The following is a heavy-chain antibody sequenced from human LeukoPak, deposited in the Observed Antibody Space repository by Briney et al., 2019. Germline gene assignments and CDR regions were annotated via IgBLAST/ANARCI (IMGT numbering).Heavy chain of an antibody. CDR1: GFTFSTYW. V-gene: IGHV3-7*03. CDR2: IKQEGSEK. Sequence: GGSLRLSCAASGFTFSTYWMNWVRQAPGKGREWVANIKQEGSEKYYVDSVKGRFTLSRDSAKNSMYLQMNSLRAEDTAVYYCARAEWSNWYFDLWGRGTLVTVSS. D-gene: IGHD3-3*01. CDR3: ARAEWSNWYFDL. J-gene: IGHJ2*01.